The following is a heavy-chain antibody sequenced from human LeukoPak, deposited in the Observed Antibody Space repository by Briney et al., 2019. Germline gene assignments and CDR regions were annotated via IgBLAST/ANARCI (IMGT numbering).Heavy chain of an antibody. J-gene: IGHJ3*02. CDR3: ARPLGYCSSTSCYGDAFDI. CDR2: IYHSGST. D-gene: IGHD2-2*01. V-gene: IGHV4-38-2*01. Sequence: PSETLSLTCAVSGYSISSGYYWGWIRQPPGKGLEGIGSIYHSGSTYYNPSLKSRVTISVDTSKNQFTLTLSSVTGADTAVYYCARPLGYCSSTSCYGDAFDIWGQGTMVTVSS. CDR1: GYSISSGYY.